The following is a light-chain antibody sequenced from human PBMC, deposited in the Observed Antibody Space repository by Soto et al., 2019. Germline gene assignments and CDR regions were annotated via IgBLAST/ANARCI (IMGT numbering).Light chain of an antibody. CDR1: QGISSW. J-gene: IGKJ5*01. Sequence: DIQMTQSPSSVSASVGDRVTITCRASQGISSWLAWYQRKPGRAPKLLIYAASRLQSGVPLRFSGSRSGTDFTLTISDLQPEDFAVYYCQQYGYSPITFGQGTRLEI. CDR2: AAS. CDR3: QQYGYSPIT. V-gene: IGKV1D-12*01.